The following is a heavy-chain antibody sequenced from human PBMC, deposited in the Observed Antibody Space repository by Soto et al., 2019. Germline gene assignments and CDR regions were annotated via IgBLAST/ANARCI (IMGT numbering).Heavy chain of an antibody. CDR3: VKLPDFNY. J-gene: IGHJ4*02. CDR1: GGSISSSSYY. V-gene: IGHV4-39*01. CDR2: IYYGGST. Sequence: QLQLQESGPGLVKPSETLSLTCTVSGGSISSSSYYWGWIRQPPGKGLEWVATIYYGGSTYYNSSLQSRVTISLDTSKNQFSLRLSSVTAADTAVYYCVKLPDFNYWGQGTLVTVSS.